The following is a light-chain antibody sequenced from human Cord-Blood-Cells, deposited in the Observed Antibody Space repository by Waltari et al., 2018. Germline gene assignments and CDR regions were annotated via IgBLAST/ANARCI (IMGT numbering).Light chain of an antibody. V-gene: IGLV2-23*03. CDR3: CSYAGSSTFVV. J-gene: IGLJ2*01. CDR2: EGS. CDR1: SSDVGSYNL. Sequence: QSALTQPASVSGSPAQSLTIPCTGTSSDVGSYNLVSWYQQHPGKAPKLMIYEGSKRPSGVSNRFSGSKSGNTASLTISGLQAEDEADYYCCSYAGSSTFVVFGGGTKLTVL.